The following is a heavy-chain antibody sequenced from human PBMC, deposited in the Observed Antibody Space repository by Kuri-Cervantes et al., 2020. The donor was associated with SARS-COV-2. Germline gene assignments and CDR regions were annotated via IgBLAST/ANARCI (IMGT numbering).Heavy chain of an antibody. Sequence: SETLSLTCAVYGGSFSGYYWSWIRQSPGKGLVWIGEINHTGSTNYNPSLKSRVTISVGASKNRFSLKLNSVTAADTAVYYCARAVTSIFGVPTNWFDPWGQGTLVTVSS. CDR1: GGSFSGYY. D-gene: IGHD3-3*01. J-gene: IGHJ5*02. CDR2: INHTGST. V-gene: IGHV4-34*01. CDR3: ARAVTSIFGVPTNWFDP.